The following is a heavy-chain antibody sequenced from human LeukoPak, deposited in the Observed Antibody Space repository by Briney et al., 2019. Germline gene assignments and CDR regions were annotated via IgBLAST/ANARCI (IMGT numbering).Heavy chain of an antibody. CDR3: ATFNRDRPGY. Sequence: PSQTLSLTCTVSGASISSCSYFWSWIRQPAGRGLEWIGRIYTSGTTNYNPSLKSRVTISVDTSKNQFFLKLSSVTAADPAVYYLATFNRDRPGYWGQGTLVTVSS. D-gene: IGHD1-14*01. V-gene: IGHV4-61*02. CDR1: GASISSCSYF. J-gene: IGHJ4*02. CDR2: IYTSGTT.